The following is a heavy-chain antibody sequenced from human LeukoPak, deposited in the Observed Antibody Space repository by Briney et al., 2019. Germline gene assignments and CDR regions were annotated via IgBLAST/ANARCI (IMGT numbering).Heavy chain of an antibody. J-gene: IGHJ3*02. CDR3: AKEHSAFDAFDI. V-gene: IGHV3-30-3*01. CDR1: GFTFSSYA. CDR2: ISYDGSNK. Sequence: GGSLRLSCAASGFTFSSYAMHWVRQAPGKGLEWVAVISYDGSNKYYADSVKGRFTISRDNSKNTLYLQMNSLRAEDTAVYYCAKEHSAFDAFDIWGQGTMVTVSS. D-gene: IGHD3-10*01.